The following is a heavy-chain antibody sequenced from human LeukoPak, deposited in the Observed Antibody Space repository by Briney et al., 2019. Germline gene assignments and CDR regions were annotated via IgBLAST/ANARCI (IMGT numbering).Heavy chain of an antibody. Sequence: GASVKVSCKASGYTFTSYGISWVRQAPGQGLEWMGWISAYNGNTNYAQKLQGRVTMTTDTATSTAYMELRSLTSDDTAVYYCARDNLYYGSDYWGQGTLVTVSS. CDR3: ARDNLYYGSDY. D-gene: IGHD3-3*01. CDR1: GYTFTSYG. V-gene: IGHV1-18*01. J-gene: IGHJ4*02. CDR2: ISAYNGNT.